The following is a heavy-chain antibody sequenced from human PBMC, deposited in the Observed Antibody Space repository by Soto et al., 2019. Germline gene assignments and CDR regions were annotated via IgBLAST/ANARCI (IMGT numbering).Heavy chain of an antibody. CDR3: AREGDVYDFWSEDYMDV. CDR1: GYTLTSYG. D-gene: IGHD3-3*01. V-gene: IGHV1-18*01. CDR2: ISAYNGNT. J-gene: IGHJ6*03. Sequence: QVQLVQSGAEVKKPGASVKVSCKASGYTLTSYGSSWVRQAPGQGLEWMGWISAYNGNTNNAQKHHGRVTMTTDTSTSTAYIELRSLRSDDTAVYYCAREGDVYDFWSEDYMDVWGKGTTVTVSS.